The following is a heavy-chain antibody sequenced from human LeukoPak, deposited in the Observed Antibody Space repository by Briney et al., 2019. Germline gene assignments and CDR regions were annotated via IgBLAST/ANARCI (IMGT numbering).Heavy chain of an antibody. D-gene: IGHD6-13*01. CDR3: ARDPPGIAASVSGG. V-gene: IGHV3-48*03. Sequence: GGSLRLSCAASGFSFSSYEMNWVRQAPGKGLEWVSYIGSTTNSIYYADSVKGRFTISRDNAKKSLHLQMNSLRAEDTAVYYCARDPPGIAASVSGGWGQGTLVTVSS. CDR1: GFSFSSYE. J-gene: IGHJ4*02. CDR2: IGSTTNSI.